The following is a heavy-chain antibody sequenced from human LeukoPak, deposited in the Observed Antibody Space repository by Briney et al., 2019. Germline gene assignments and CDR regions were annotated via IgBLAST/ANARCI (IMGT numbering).Heavy chain of an antibody. J-gene: IGHJ6*03. Sequence: GGSLRLSCAASGFTFSSYWMSWVRQAPGKGLEWVANIKQDGSEKYYVGSVKGRFTISRDNAKNSLYLQMNSLRAEDTAVYYCAKRRGLEVLYYYYMDVWGKGTTVTVSS. V-gene: IGHV3-7*03. CDR1: GFTFSSYW. D-gene: IGHD1-7*01. CDR3: AKRRGLEVLYYYYMDV. CDR2: IKQDGSEK.